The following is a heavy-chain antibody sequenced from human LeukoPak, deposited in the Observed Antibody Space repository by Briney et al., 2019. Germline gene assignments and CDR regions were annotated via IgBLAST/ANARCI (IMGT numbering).Heavy chain of an antibody. CDR1: GYTFTGYY. CDR3: ANPGITIFFI. CDR2: INPNSGGT. V-gene: IGHV1-2*02. J-gene: IGHJ3*02. Sequence: VASVKVSCKASGYTFTGYYMHWVRQAPGQGLEWMGWINPNSGGTNYAQKFQDRVTMTRDTSISTACMELSRLRSDDTAVYYCANPGITIFFIWGQGTMVTVSS. D-gene: IGHD3-3*01.